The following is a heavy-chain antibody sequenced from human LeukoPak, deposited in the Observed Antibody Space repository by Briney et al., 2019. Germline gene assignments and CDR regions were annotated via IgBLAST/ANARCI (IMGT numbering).Heavy chain of an antibody. CDR3: ARLRSYYDSSGYYQDY. D-gene: IGHD3-22*01. CDR1: GFTFSRYS. CDR2: IHSSGSTI. J-gene: IGHJ4*02. Sequence: GSLRLSCAASGFTFSRYSMNWVRQAPGKGLEWVSYIHSSGSTIYYADSVKGRFTISRDNAKNSLYLQMNSLRAEDTAVYYCARLRSYYDSSGYYQDYWGQGTLVTVSS. V-gene: IGHV3-48*04.